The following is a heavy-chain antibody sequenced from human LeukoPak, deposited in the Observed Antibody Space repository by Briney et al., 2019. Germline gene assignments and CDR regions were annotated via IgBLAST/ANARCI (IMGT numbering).Heavy chain of an antibody. CDR3: VSYPYRTSSYHMDV. Sequence: PSETLSPTCTVSGCSISSSGYYSGWIRQPPGKELEWIGSVDYTAITSHSPSLKSPVTISVDTSKNQFSLKVDSVSAADTGVYYCVSYPYRTSSYHMDVWARGTTVNVSS. V-gene: IGHV4-39*01. CDR1: GCSISSSGYY. CDR2: VDYTAIT. D-gene: IGHD2-2*01. J-gene: IGHJ6*02.